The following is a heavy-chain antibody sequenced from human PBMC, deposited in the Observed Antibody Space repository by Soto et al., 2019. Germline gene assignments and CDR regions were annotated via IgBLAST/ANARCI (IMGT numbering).Heavy chain of an antibody. CDR2: ISGSGGST. J-gene: IGHJ4*02. V-gene: IGHV3-23*01. CDR3: ARGLRVYSPNFDY. Sequence: EVQLLESGGGLEQPGGSLRLSCAASGFTFSTYAMNWVRQAPGKGLEWVSTISGSGGSTYYADSVKGRFTISRDNSKNTLYVQMNSLRAEDTAIYYCARGLRVYSPNFDYWGQGTLVTVSS. D-gene: IGHD5-18*01. CDR1: GFTFSTYA.